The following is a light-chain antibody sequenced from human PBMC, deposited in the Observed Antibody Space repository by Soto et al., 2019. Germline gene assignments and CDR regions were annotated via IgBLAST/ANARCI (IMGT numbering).Light chain of an antibody. CDR3: HRGYSTPIT. CDR2: AAS. CDR1: QRMSSY. J-gene: IGKJ5*01. V-gene: IGKV1-39*01. Sequence: DIQMTHPASSLSASVGAIVTITCRAIQRMSSYLNWYQQKPGKTPKLLIYAASSLPSGVESRLSGSGFETDFTRTIGTLQYYDSETYYCHRGYSTPITFGQGTLLEI.